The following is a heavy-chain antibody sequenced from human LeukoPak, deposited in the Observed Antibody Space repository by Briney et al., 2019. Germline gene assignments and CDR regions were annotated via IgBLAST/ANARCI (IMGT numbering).Heavy chain of an antibody. Sequence: KSSETLSLTCTVSGGSISSGGYYWSWIRQHPGKGLEWIGYIYYSGSTYYNPSLKSRVTISVDTSKNQFSLKLSSVTAADTAVYYCARGHRVRGAVYYYYGMDVRGQRTTVTVSS. CDR3: ARGHRVRGAVYYYYGMDV. CDR1: GGSISSGGYY. J-gene: IGHJ6*02. V-gene: IGHV4-31*03. CDR2: IYYSGST. D-gene: IGHD3-10*01.